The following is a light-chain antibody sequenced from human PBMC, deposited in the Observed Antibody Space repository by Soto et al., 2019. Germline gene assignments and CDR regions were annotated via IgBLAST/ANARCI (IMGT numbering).Light chain of an antibody. J-gene: IGKJ4*01. V-gene: IGKV3-20*01. CDR1: QSVSSNY. CDR3: QQYGSSPLLT. CDR2: AAS. Sequence: IVLTQSPGTLSLSPGERATLSCRASQSVSSNYLAWYQQKAGQAPRLLIYAASSRATGMPDRFSGGGSGTDFTLTISRLEPEDFAVYYCQQYGSSPLLTFGGGTEVEIK.